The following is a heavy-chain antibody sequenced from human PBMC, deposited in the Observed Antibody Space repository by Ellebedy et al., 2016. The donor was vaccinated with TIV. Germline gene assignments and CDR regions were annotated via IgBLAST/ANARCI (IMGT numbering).Heavy chain of an antibody. CDR3: TKDDGAYNPSYFDP. CDR2: ISRNSDDR. V-gene: IGHV3-9*01. Sequence: SLKISCAASGFTFHDYAMHWVRQAPGRGLEWVSGISRNSDDRGYADAVKGRFTISRDNAKNSLYLQMNNLRPEDTAFNYCTKDDGAYNPSYFDPWGQGTLVTVSS. J-gene: IGHJ5*02. D-gene: IGHD5-24*01. CDR1: GFTFHDYA.